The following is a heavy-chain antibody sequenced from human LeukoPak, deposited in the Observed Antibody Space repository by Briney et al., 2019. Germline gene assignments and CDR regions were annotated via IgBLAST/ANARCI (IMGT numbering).Heavy chain of an antibody. J-gene: IGHJ4*02. Sequence: GGSLRLSCAASGFTFSSYSMNWVRQAPGKGLEWVSYISGSSTTIYYADSVKGRFTISRDNAKNSLYLQMNSLRAEDTAVYYCARGGIAAPFDYWGQGALVTVSS. V-gene: IGHV3-48*01. CDR3: ARGGIAAPFDY. D-gene: IGHD6-13*01. CDR2: ISGSSTTI. CDR1: GFTFSSYS.